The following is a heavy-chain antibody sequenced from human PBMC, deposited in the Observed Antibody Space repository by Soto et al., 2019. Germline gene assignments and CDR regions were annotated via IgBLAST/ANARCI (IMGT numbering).Heavy chain of an antibody. CDR2: INSDGSST. D-gene: IGHD6-13*01. Sequence: GGALRLSCAASGFTFSSYWIHWVRQAAGKGLVWVSRINSDGSSTSYADSVKGRFTISRDNAKNTLYLQMNSLRAEDTAVYYCARDLFSSSWYPFDYWGQGTLVTVSS. CDR3: ARDLFSSSWYPFDY. CDR1: GFTFSSYW. J-gene: IGHJ4*02. V-gene: IGHV3-74*01.